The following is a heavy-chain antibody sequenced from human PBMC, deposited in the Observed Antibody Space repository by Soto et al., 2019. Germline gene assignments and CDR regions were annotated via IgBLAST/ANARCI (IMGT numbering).Heavy chain of an antibody. Sequence: ASVKVSCKASGHTFTSYAIHWVRQAPGQRLEWMGWINAGNGNTKYSQKFQGRVTITRDTSASTAYMELSSLRSEDTAVYYCARDYGLRHGDYLGYFDYRGQGTLVTLSS. CDR1: GHTFTSYA. J-gene: IGHJ4*02. CDR2: INAGNGNT. V-gene: IGHV1-3*01. CDR3: ARDYGLRHGDYLGYFDY. D-gene: IGHD4-17*01.